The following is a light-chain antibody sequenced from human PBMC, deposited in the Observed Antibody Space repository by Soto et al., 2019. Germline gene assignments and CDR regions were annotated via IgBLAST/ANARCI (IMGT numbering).Light chain of an antibody. CDR1: QDIRND. J-gene: IGKJ2*01. CDR2: GTS. V-gene: IGKV1-6*01. Sequence: AIQMTRSPSSLSVSVGDRVTITCRASQDIRNDLGWYQQKPGKAPKLLIYGTSNLQSGVPSRFSGSGSGTDFTLTISSLQPEDFAIYYCLQDYIYPYTFGQGTKVDIK. CDR3: LQDYIYPYT.